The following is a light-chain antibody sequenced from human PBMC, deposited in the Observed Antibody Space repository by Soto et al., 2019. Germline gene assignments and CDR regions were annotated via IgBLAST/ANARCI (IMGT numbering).Light chain of an antibody. V-gene: IGKV1-6*01. Sequence: AIQMTQSPSSLSASVGDRITITCRASQGIRNDLGWYQQKPGKAPKLLIYAASSLQSGVPSRFSGSGSGTDFTLTISSLQPEDFATYYCQHYNSYSEAFGQGTKVDI. J-gene: IGKJ1*01. CDR1: QGIRND. CDR3: QHYNSYSEA. CDR2: AAS.